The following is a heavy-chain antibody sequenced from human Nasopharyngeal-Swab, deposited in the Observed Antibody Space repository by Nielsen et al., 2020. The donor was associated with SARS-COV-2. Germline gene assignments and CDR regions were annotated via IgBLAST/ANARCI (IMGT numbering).Heavy chain of an antibody. CDR2: ISYDGSNK. J-gene: IGHJ4*02. CDR3: AKSIFSYSSSAYYFDY. CDR1: GFTFSSYA. V-gene: IGHV3-30*04. D-gene: IGHD6-13*01. Sequence: GESLKISCAASGFTFSSYAMHWVRQAPGKGLEWVAVISYDGSNKYYADSVKGRFTISRDNSKNTLYLQMNSLRAEDTAVYYCAKSIFSYSSSAYYFDYWGQGTLVTVSS.